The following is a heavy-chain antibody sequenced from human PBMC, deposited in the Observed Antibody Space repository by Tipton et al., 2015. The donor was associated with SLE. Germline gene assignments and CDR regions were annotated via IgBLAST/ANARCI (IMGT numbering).Heavy chain of an antibody. CDR1: GGSISDRNYY. V-gene: IGHV4-61*01. D-gene: IGHD1-26*01. CDR2: IYYNGST. Sequence: TLSLTCTVSGGSISDRNYYWSWIRQPPGKGLEWIGYIYYNGSTNYNPSLKSRVTISVDTSKNQFSLKLSSVTAADTAVYYCARSGSYPYYYYYMDVWGKGTTVTVSS. CDR3: ARSGSYPYYYYYMDV. J-gene: IGHJ6*03.